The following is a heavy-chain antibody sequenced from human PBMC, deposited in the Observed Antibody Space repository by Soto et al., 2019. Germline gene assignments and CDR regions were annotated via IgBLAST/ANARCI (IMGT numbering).Heavy chain of an antibody. CDR3: ARVTEARGVIREYFDY. V-gene: IGHV4-39*07. CDR1: GGSISSSSYY. D-gene: IGHD3-10*01. J-gene: IGHJ4*02. Sequence: TLSLTCTVSGGSISSSSYYWGWIRQPPGKGLEWIGSIYYSGSTYYNPSLKSRVTISVDTSKNQFSLKLSSVTAADTAVYYCARVTEARGVIREYFDYWGQGTLVTVSS. CDR2: IYYSGST.